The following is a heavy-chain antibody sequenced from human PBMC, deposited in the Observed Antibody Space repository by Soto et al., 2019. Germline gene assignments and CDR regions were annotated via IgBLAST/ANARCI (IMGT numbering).Heavy chain of an antibody. CDR1: GGTFSSYA. CDR3: ARRYYSGSGTAAALDY. CDR2: IDPSGGST. J-gene: IGHJ4*02. Sequence: ASVKVSCKASGGTFSSYAISWVRQAPGQGLEWMGIIDPSGGSTTYAQTFQGRVTLTRDTSTSTVYMDLTSLRSEDTAVYYCARRYYSGSGTAAALDYWGQGSLVTVSS. D-gene: IGHD3-10*01. V-gene: IGHV1-46*01.